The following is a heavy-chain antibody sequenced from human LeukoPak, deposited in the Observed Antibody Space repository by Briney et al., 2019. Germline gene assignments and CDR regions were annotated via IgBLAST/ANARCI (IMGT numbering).Heavy chain of an antibody. J-gene: IGHJ4*02. Sequence: PGGSLRLSCAASGFTFSSYWMHWVRQAPGKGLVWVSRINTDGSSTNYADSVKGRFTISRDNAKNSLYLQMNSLKAEDTALYYCARGAYSGYTLGYWGQGTLVTVSS. D-gene: IGHD5-12*01. CDR1: GFTFSSYW. CDR3: ARGAYSGYTLGY. CDR2: INTDGSST. V-gene: IGHV3-74*01.